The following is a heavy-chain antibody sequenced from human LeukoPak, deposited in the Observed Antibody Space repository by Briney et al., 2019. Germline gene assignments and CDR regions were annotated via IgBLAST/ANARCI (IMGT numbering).Heavy chain of an antibody. CDR3: ARGDNWNYVY. Sequence: SQTLSLTCTVSGGSISSGGYYWSWIRQPPGKGLEWIGYIYHSGSTYYNPSLKSRVTISVDRSKSQFSLKLSSVTAADTAVYYCARGDNWNYVYWGQGTLVTVSS. J-gene: IGHJ4*02. D-gene: IGHD1-7*01. CDR2: IYHSGST. CDR1: GGSISSGGYY. V-gene: IGHV4-30-2*01.